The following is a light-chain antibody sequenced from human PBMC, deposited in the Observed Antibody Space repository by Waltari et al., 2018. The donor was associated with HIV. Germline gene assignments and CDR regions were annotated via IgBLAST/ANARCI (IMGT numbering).Light chain of an antibody. CDR1: QSVSTN. J-gene: IGKJ1*01. Sequence: EIVMTQSPATLSVSPGERATLSCRASQSVSTNIASYQDNPGQAPRLLIYVASTSATAVPARFSGSESGTEFALIISCLQSEDFAGYYCQQNTNRPPRTFGQGTKVEVK. V-gene: IGKV3-15*01. CDR3: QQNTNRPPRT. CDR2: VAS.